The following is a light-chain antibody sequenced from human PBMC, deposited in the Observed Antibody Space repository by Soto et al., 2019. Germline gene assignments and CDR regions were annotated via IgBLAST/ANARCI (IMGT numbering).Light chain of an antibody. CDR3: SSFASSNTWV. V-gene: IGLV2-8*01. CDR2: EVT. CDR1: SSDVGAYNY. J-gene: IGLJ3*02. Sequence: QSALTQPPSASGSPEQSVTISCTGTSSDVGAYNYVSWYQQHAGKAPKLVIYEVTKRPSGVPDRFSGSKSANTASLTVSGLQAEDEADYYCSSFASSNTWVFGGGTQLTVL.